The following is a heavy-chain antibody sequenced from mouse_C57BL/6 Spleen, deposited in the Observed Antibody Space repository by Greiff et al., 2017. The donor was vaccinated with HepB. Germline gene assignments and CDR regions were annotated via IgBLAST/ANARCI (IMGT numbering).Heavy chain of an antibody. D-gene: IGHD1-1*01. J-gene: IGHJ1*03. CDR2: ISSGGSYT. CDR1: GFTFSSYG. Sequence: EVQLVESGGDLVKPGGSLKLSCAASGFTFSSYGMSWVRQTPDKRLEWVATISSGGSYTYYPDSVKGRFTISRDNAKNTLYLQMSSLKSEDTAMYYCARQWFYGSSPYWYFDVWGTGTTVTVSS. V-gene: IGHV5-6*01. CDR3: ARQWFYGSSPYWYFDV.